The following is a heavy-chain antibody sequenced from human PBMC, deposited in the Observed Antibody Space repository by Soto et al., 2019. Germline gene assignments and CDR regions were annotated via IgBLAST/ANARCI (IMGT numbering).Heavy chain of an antibody. V-gene: IGHV3-33*01. Sequence: QXVXSGGGXXXXXRXXXLSCAASGFTFSSYGMHWVRQAPGXXXXXVAVIWYDGSNKYYADSVKGXXXXXXXXXXXXXXXXXXXXXXXDTAVYYCARDPDSSSWRTLFDYWGQGTLVTVSS. D-gene: IGHD6-13*01. CDR1: GFTFSSYG. J-gene: IGHJ4*02. CDR3: ARDPDSSSWRTLFDY. CDR2: IWYDGSNK.